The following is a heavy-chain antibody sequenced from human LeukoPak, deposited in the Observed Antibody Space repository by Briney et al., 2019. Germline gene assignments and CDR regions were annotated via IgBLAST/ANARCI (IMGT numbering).Heavy chain of an antibody. D-gene: IGHD3-16*02. CDR3: AKYNDDIWGSYRYPYYMDV. CDR2: ISGSPDNT. CDR1: GFTFSSHA. Sequence: GGSLRLSCAASGFTFSSHAMTWVRQAPGKGLEWVSAISGSPDNTHYADYVKGHADSVKGRFTISRDNSKNTVYLQMTSLRAEDTAVYYCAKYNDDIWGSYRYPYYMDVWGKGTTVTVSS. J-gene: IGHJ6*03. V-gene: IGHV3-23*01.